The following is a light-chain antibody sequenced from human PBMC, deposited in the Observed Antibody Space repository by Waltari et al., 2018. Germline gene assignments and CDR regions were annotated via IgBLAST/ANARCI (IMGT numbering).Light chain of an antibody. CDR1: QSVLYSPNNRNY. CDR2: WAY. J-gene: IGKJ1*01. CDR3: QQYYSAPRT. Sequence: DIVMTQSPDSLAVSLGERATINCQSSQSVLYSPNNRNYLAWLQQKPGQPPKLVIYWAYTRESGVPDRFSGSGSGTDFTLTISSLQAEDVAIYYCQQYYSAPRTFGQGTKVEIK. V-gene: IGKV4-1*01.